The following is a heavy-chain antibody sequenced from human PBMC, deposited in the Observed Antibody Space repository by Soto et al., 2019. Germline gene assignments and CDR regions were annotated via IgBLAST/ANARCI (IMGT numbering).Heavy chain of an antibody. Sequence: GGSLRLSCAASGFTFSSYWMSWVRQAPGKGLEWVANIKQDGSEKYYVDSVKGRFTISRDNAKNSLYLQMNSLRAEDTAVYYCATALDYGDYGGVGYWGQGTLVTVSS. CDR1: GFTFSSYW. V-gene: IGHV3-7*01. J-gene: IGHJ4*02. D-gene: IGHD4-17*01. CDR2: IKQDGSEK. CDR3: ATALDYGDYGGVGY.